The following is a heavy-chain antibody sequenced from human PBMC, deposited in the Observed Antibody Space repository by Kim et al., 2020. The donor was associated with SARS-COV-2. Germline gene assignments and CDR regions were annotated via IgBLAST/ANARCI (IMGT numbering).Heavy chain of an antibody. V-gene: IGHV3-21*01. CDR1: GFTFSRYS. CDR3: AGAGVDAFDI. J-gene: IGHJ3*02. D-gene: IGHD3-3*01. CDR2: ISSSSSYI. Sequence: GGSLRLSCAASGFTFSRYSMNWVRQAPGKGLEWVSSISSSSSYIYYADSMKGRFTISRDNAKNSLYLQMNSLRAEDTAIYYCAGAGVDAFDIWGQGTMVT.